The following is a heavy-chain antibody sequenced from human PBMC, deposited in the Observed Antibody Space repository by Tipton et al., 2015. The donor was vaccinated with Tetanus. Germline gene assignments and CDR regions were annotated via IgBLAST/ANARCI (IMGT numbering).Heavy chain of an antibody. CDR1: GGSISSYY. Sequence: TLSLTCTVSGGSISSYYWSWIRQPPGKGLEWIGYIYYSGSTNYNPSLKSRVTISVDTSKNQFSLKLSSVTAADTAVYYCARGMVSWGIFPYWGQGTLVPVSS. CDR2: IYYSGST. V-gene: IGHV4-59*01. CDR3: ARGMVSWGIFPY. D-gene: IGHD2-8*01. J-gene: IGHJ4*02.